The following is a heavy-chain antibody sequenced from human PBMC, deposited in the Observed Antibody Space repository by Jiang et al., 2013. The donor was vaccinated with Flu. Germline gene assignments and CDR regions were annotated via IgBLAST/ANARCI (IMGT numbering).Heavy chain of an antibody. CDR3: ARDSSGWQPRIVDY. CDR2: ISGYNGHX. J-gene: IGHJ4*02. D-gene: IGHD6-19*01. Sequence: FTSHGISWVRQAPGQGLEWMGWISGYNGHXNYAQKLQGRVTMTTDTSTSTAYMELRSLRSDDTAMYYCARDSSGWQPRIVDYWGQGTLVSVSS. CDR1: FTSHG. V-gene: IGHV1-18*01.